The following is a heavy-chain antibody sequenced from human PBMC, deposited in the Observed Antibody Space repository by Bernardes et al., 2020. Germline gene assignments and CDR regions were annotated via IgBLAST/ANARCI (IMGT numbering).Heavy chain of an antibody. Sequence: SETLSLTCTVSGGSISSSSYYWGWRLQPPGKGLEWIGSVYYSGITYYNPSLKSRVTISVDTSKNQFSLKLSSVTAADTAVYYCARPPRPGKKSDYYGMDVWGKGTTVTVSS. CDR2: VYYSGIT. J-gene: IGHJ6*04. CDR1: GGSISSSSYY. CDR3: ARPPRPGKKSDYYGMDV. V-gene: IGHV4-39*01. D-gene: IGHD3-10*01.